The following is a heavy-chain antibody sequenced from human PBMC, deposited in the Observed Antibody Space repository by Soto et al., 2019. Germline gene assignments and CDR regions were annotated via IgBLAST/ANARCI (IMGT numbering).Heavy chain of an antibody. CDR2: ISCCGGSA. D-gene: IGHD6-19*01. J-gene: IGHJ4*02. CDR3: AKADGQQWLIPHLDN. CDR1: GFNFKKFA. V-gene: IGHV3-23*01. Sequence: EVQLLESGGGVVQPGGSLRLSCVASGFNFKKFAMAWVRQAAGEGLEWVSGISCCGGSASYADSVKGRFSIARDDSKNTVSLQVNSLRVEDTAQSYCAKADGQQWLIPHLDNWGQGTMVTVS.